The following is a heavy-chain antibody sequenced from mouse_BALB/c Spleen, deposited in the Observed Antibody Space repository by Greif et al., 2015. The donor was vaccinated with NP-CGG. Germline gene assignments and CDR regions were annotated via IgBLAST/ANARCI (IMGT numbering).Heavy chain of an antibody. D-gene: IGHD2-10*02. CDR1: GFSLTSYG. Sequence: VKLQESGPGLVAPSQSLSITCTISGFSLTSYGVHWVRQPPGKGLEWLVVIWSDGSTTYNSALKSRLSISKDNSKSQVFLKMNSLQTDDTAMYYCARHGYGNKGNYYAMDYWGQGTSVTVSS. V-gene: IGHV2-6-1*01. CDR3: ARHGYGNKGNYYAMDY. J-gene: IGHJ4*01. CDR2: IWSDGST.